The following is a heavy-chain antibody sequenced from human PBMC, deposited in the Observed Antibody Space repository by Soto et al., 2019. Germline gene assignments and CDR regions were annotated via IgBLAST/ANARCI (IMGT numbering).Heavy chain of an antibody. CDR2: IKDGGST. J-gene: IGHJ4*02. CDR3: ARGQEGVVATH. Sequence: QVQLQQWGAGLLKPSETLSLTCAVNGGSFTGYYWSWVRQPPGKGLEWIGEIKDGGSTNYSPSLRSRVRISADTSKKQFSLKVTAVTAADTAVYSCARGQEGVVATHWDQGTLVTVSS. V-gene: IGHV4-34*01. D-gene: IGHD2-15*01. CDR1: GGSFTGYY.